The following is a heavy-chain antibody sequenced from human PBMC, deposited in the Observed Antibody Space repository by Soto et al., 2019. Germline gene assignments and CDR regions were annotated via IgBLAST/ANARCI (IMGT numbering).Heavy chain of an antibody. J-gene: IGHJ6*02. CDR1: GGTFSSYA. CDR2: IIPIFGTA. CDR3: ARSVIVVVVAADLYYYGMDV. V-gene: IGHV1-69*12. D-gene: IGHD2-15*01. Sequence: QVQLVQSGAEVKKPGSSVKVSCKASGGTFSSYAISWVRQAPGQGLEWMGGIIPIFGTANYAQKFQGRVTSAAAEPTSTADMELSSLRAEDTAGYYCARSVIVVVVAADLYYYGMDVWGQGATVTVSS.